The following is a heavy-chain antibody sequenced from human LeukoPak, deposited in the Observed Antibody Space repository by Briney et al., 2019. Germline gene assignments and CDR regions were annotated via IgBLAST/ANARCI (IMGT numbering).Heavy chain of an antibody. Sequence: GGSLRLSCAASGFTFSIYGMHWVRQAPGKGLVWVAVISHDGGNKYYADSVKGRFTISRDNSKNTLYLQMNSLRTEDAAVYYCAKGVEGYYYNYPLDYWGQGTLVTVSS. V-gene: IGHV3-30*18. CDR2: ISHDGGNK. D-gene: IGHD5-24*01. J-gene: IGHJ4*02. CDR3: AKGVEGYYYNYPLDY. CDR1: GFTFSIYG.